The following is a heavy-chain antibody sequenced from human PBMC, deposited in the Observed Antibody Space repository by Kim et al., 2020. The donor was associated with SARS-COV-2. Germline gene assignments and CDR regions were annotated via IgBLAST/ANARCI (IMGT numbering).Heavy chain of an antibody. CDR3: ALSSLQGTFDY. Sequence: IYYADSVKGRFTISRDNAKNSLYLQINSLRAEDTAVYYCALSSLQGTFDYWGQGTLVTVSS. CDR2: I. D-gene: IGHD6-6*01. V-gene: IGHV3-21*01. J-gene: IGHJ4*02.